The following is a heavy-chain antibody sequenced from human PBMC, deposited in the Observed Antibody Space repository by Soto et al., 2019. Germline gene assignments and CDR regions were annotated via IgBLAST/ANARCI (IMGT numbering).Heavy chain of an antibody. CDR1: GDSVSSNSAS. J-gene: IGHJ4*02. V-gene: IGHV6-1*01. Sequence: SKILSLTCAICGDSVSSNSASWNWVRQSPSRGLEGLGRTYYRSKWYNDYAVSVKSRITINPDTSKNQFSLQLISGTPEDTAVYSCAIGRAVVATVEYWGQGTLVTVSS. CDR2: TYYRSKWYN. D-gene: IGHD6-19*01. CDR3: AIGRAVVATVEY.